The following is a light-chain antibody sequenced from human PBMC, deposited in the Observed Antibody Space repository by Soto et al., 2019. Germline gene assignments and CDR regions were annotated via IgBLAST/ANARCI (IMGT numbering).Light chain of an antibody. CDR2: GNN. V-gene: IGLV1-40*01. CDR1: SSNIGAGYD. J-gene: IGLJ1*01. Sequence: QPVLTQPPSVSGAPGQRVTISCTGSSSNIGAGYDVHWYQQLPGTAPKLLIYGNNNRPSGVPDRFSGSKSGTSASLAITGLQAEDEADYYCQSYGSSLISYVFGTGTKLTVL. CDR3: QSYGSSLISYV.